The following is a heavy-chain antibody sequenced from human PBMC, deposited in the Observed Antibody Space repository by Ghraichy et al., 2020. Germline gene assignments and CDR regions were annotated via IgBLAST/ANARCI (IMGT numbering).Heavy chain of an antibody. V-gene: IGHV3-48*02. CDR2: ITGSTI. Sequence: GESLNISCAASGFTFSSFSMNWVRQAPGKGLEWISYITGSTIYYADSVKGRFTISRDNAKNSLYLQMNGLRDEDTAVYYCVRDHSWAFDYWGQGTLVTVSS. CDR1: GFTFSSFS. J-gene: IGHJ4*02. CDR3: VRDHSWAFDY. D-gene: IGHD1-26*01.